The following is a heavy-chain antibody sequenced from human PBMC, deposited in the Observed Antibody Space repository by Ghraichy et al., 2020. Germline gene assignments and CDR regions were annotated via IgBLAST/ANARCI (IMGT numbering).Heavy chain of an antibody. Sequence: GASLRLSCAASGFTVSSNYMSWVRQAPGKGLEWVSVIYSGGSTYYADSVKGRFTISRDNSKNTLYLQMNSLRAEDTAVYYCARDSGGYYDSSGPAGNDAFDIWGQGTMVTVSS. D-gene: IGHD3-22*01. CDR1: GFTVSSNY. CDR3: ARDSGGYYDSSGPAGNDAFDI. J-gene: IGHJ3*02. V-gene: IGHV3-66*01. CDR2: IYSGGST.